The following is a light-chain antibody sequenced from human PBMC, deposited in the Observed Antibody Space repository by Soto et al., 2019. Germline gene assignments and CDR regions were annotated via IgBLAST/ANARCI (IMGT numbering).Light chain of an antibody. CDR2: ANS. Sequence: QSVLTQPPSVSGAPGQRVTISCPGSSSNIGSGYDVHWYQHLPGTVPKLLLFANSNRPSGVPDRFSGSKSGTSASLAITGLQAEDEADYYCQSFDSSLSGYVFGTGTKLTVL. CDR3: QSFDSSLSGYV. V-gene: IGLV1-40*01. J-gene: IGLJ1*01. CDR1: SSNIGSGYD.